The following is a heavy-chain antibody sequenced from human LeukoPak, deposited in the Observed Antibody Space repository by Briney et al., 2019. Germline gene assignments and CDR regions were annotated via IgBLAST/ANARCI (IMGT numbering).Heavy chain of an antibody. CDR2: ISSSGSTI. CDR3: AKPAAPGTLADYFQH. D-gene: IGHD6-13*01. V-gene: IGHV3-11*01. J-gene: IGHJ1*01. CDR1: GFTFSDYY. Sequence: GGSLRLSCAASGFTFSDYYMSWIRQAPGKGLEWVSYISSSGSTIYYADSVKGRFTISRDNFKNTLYLQMSSLRAEDTAVYYCAKPAAPGTLADYFQHWGQGTLVTVSS.